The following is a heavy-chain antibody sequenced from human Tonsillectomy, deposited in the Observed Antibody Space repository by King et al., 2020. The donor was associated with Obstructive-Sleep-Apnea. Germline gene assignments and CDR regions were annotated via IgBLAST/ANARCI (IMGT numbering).Heavy chain of an antibody. V-gene: IGHV4-30-4*07. CDR1: GGSISSGAYS. CDR3: ARGGDYGDYRTAVGADY. J-gene: IGHJ4*02. D-gene: IGHD4-17*01. CDR2: IYYSGRT. Sequence: QLQESGPGLVKPSQTLSLTCAVSGGSISSGAYSWSWIRQPPGKGLEWIGYIYYSGRTYYNPSLKSRVTISVDTSKNQFSLKLSSVTAADTAVYYCARGGDYGDYRTAVGADYWGQGTLVTVSS.